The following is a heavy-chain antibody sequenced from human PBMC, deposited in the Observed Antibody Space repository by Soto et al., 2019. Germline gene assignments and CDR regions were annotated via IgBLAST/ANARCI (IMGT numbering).Heavy chain of an antibody. CDR2: INPSGGST. J-gene: IGHJ4*02. Sequence: ASVKVSCKASGYTFTSYYMHWVRQAPGQGLEWMGIINPSGGSTSYAQKFQGRVTMTRDTSTSTVSRELSSLRSEDTAVYYCARGLFRPYYDSSGHRWSLDYWGQGTLVTVSS. V-gene: IGHV1-46*01. CDR3: ARGLFRPYYDSSGHRWSLDY. CDR1: GYTFTSYY. D-gene: IGHD3-22*01.